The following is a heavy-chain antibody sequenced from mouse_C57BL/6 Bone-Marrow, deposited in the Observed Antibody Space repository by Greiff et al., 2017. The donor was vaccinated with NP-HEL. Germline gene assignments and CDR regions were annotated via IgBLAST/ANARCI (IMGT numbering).Heavy chain of an antibody. CDR1: GYTFTDHT. CDR2: IYPRDGST. J-gene: IGHJ2*01. CDR3: ASRAFHYCGSSPYFGC. D-gene: IGHD1-1*01. V-gene: IGHV1-78*01. Sequence: VQLQQSDAELVKPGASVKISCKASGYTFTDHTINWMKQRPEQGLEWIGYIYPRDGSTKYNEKFKGKATLTVDKSSSTASMQLNSLTSEDSAVYFSASRAFHYCGSSPYFGCWGQGTTLTVAS.